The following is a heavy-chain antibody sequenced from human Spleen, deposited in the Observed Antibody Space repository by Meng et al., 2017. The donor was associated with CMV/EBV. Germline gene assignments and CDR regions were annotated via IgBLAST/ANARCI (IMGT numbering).Heavy chain of an antibody. Sequence: SETLSLTCSVSNGSITNNGYYWGWIRQPPGKGLEWIGSVYSSGNTYYSPSLRSRVTISVDRSKNQFSLKLSSVTAADTAVYYCARGRKEATYYFDYWGQGTLVTVSS. CDR3: ARGRKEATYYFDY. CDR1: NGSITNNGYY. D-gene: IGHD1-26*01. CDR2: VYSSGNT. J-gene: IGHJ4*02. V-gene: IGHV4-39*07.